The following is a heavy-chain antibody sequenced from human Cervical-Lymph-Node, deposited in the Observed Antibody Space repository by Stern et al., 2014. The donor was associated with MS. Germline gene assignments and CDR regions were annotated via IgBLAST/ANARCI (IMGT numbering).Heavy chain of an antibody. D-gene: IGHD4-23*01. CDR1: GFTFSSYS. CDR3: ARGRGGNYRYYFDY. J-gene: IGHJ4*02. V-gene: IGHV3-21*01. Sequence: EVQLEESGGGLVKPGGSLRLSCAASGFTFSSYSMNWVRQAPGKALAWVASISSGGSYIYYADSLKGRFTISRDNAKNSLYLQMNSLRAEDTAVYYCARGRGGNYRYYFDYWGQGTLVTVSS. CDR2: ISSGGSYI.